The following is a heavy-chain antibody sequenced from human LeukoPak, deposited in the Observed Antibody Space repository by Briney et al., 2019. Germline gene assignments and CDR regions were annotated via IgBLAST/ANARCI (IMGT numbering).Heavy chain of an antibody. D-gene: IGHD1-26*01. CDR3: AKDLWRELWPFDY. J-gene: IGHJ4*02. CDR1: GGSISSYY. CDR2: ISGSGGST. Sequence: ETLSLTCTVSGGSISSYYWSWVRQAPGKGLEWVSAISGSGGSTYYADSVKGRFTISRDNSKNTLYLQMNSLRAEDTAVYYCAKDLWRELWPFDYWGQGTLVTVSS. V-gene: IGHV3-23*01.